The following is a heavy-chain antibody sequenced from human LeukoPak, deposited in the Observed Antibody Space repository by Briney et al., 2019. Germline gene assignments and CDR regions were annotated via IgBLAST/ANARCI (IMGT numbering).Heavy chain of an antibody. V-gene: IGHV3-30*03. D-gene: IGHD3-22*01. Sequence: GGSLRLSCAASGFTFSSYGMHWVRQAPGKGLEWVAVISYDGSNKYYADSVKGRFTISRDNSKNTLYLQMNSLRAEDTAVYYCAREGGDYYDSSGYGFQHWGQGTLVTVSS. CDR1: GFTFSSYG. CDR2: ISYDGSNK. J-gene: IGHJ1*01. CDR3: AREGGDYYDSSGYGFQH.